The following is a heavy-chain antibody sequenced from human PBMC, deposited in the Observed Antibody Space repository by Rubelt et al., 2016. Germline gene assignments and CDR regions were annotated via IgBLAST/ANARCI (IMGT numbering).Heavy chain of an antibody. CDR1: GYTLTELS. D-gene: IGHD3-10*01. CDR2: FDPADGET. CDR3: ATRSLLFGEIDRYLDY. V-gene: IGHV1-24*01. Sequence: QVQLVQSGAEVKKPGASVKVSCKVSGYTLTELSMHWVRQAPGKGLEWMGGFDPADGETIYAKKFQGRGTMTEDKSKDTAYMELSSLRSEDTAVYYCATRSLLFGEIDRYLDYWGQGTLVTVSS. J-gene: IGHJ4*02.